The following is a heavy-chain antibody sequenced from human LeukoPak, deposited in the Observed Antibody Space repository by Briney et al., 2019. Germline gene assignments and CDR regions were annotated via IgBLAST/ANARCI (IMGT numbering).Heavy chain of an antibody. V-gene: IGHV4-4*02. J-gene: IGHJ3*02. CDR1: GGSISSSNW. CDR2: IYHSGST. CDR3: ARDLSQGGWSGELASDVFDI. Sequence: SETLSLTCAVSGGSISSSNWWSWVRQPPGKGLEWIGEIYHSGSTNYNPSLKSRVTISVDKSKNQFSLKLSSVTAADTAMYYCARDLSQGGWSGELASDVFDIWGQGTMVTVSS. D-gene: IGHD3-10*01.